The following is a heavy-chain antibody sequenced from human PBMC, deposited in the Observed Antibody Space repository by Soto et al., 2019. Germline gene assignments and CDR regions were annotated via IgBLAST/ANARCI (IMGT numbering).Heavy chain of an antibody. D-gene: IGHD3-10*01. V-gene: IGHV5-10-1*01. J-gene: IGHJ6*02. Sequence: RGESLKISCKGSGYSFTSYWISWVRQMPGKGLEWMGRIDPSDSYTNYSPSFQGHVTISADKSISTAYLQWSSLKASDTAMYYCARLAWFGESRTTKTGKYGMDVWGQGTTVTVSS. CDR3: ARLAWFGESRTTKTGKYGMDV. CDR2: IDPSDSYT. CDR1: GYSFTSYW.